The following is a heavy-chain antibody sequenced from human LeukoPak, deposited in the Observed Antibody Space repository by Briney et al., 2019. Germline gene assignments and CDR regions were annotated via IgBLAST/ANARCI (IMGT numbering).Heavy chain of an antibody. V-gene: IGHV3-11*01. CDR2: ISSSGSTI. J-gene: IGHJ6*03. CDR1: GFTFSDYY. CDR3: AKVMKGSERLTMVRGVIIKTAGLYYMDV. Sequence: GGSLRLSCAASGFTFSDYYMSWIRQAPGKGLEGVSYISSSGSTIYYADSVKGRFTISRDNSKNKVYLQMNSLRAEDTAVYYCAKVMKGSERLTMVRGVIIKTAGLYYMDVWGKGTTVTVSS. D-gene: IGHD3-10*01.